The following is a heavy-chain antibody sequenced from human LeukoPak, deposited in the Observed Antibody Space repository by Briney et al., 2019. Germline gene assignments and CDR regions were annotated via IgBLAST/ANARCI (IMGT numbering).Heavy chain of an antibody. V-gene: IGHV4-59*01. CDR2: IFYTGST. J-gene: IGHJ6*03. Sequence: SETLSLTCAVYGGSFSSYFWSWIRQPPGKGLEWIGYIFYTGSTNYNPSLKSRVTISVDTSKNQFSLKLSSVTAADTAVYYCARDIQWFGEYYMDVWGKGTTVTVSS. CDR3: ARDIQWFGEYYMDV. D-gene: IGHD3-10*01. CDR1: GGSFSSYF.